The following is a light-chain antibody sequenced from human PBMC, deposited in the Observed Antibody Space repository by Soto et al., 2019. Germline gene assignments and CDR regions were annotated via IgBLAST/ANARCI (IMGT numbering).Light chain of an antibody. CDR1: QGISSY. CDR2: AAS. Sequence: DIQLTQSPSFLSASIGDRVTITCRASQGISSYLAWYQQKPGKDPKLLIYAASTLQSGVPSRFSGSGSGTEFTLTISSPQPEDFATYYCQQLNSYPLTFGGGTKVQIK. CDR3: QQLNSYPLT. J-gene: IGKJ4*01. V-gene: IGKV1-9*01.